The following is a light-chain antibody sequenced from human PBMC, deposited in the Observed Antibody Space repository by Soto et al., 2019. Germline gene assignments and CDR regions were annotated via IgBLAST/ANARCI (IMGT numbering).Light chain of an antibody. J-gene: IGKJ1*01. CDR1: QSLLFRSSNTNY. V-gene: IGKV4-1*01. CDR2: WAS. CDR3: QQYYASWT. Sequence: DIVMTQSPDSLAVSLGERATINCKSSQSLLFRSSNTNYLAWYQQKPGQPPKLLISWASTRESGVPDRFSGSGSGTDFSLTISSLQAEDVAVYSCQQYYASWTFGQGTKVEIK.